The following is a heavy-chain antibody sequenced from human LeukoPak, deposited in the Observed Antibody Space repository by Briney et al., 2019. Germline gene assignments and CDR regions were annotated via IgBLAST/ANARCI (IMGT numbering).Heavy chain of an antibody. CDR3: ARLGPTHQTQPSLAGRPRYYFGMDV. D-gene: IGHD6-6*01. CDR1: GYSFTSYW. CDR2: IYPGDSTS. Sequence: ESLKISCKGSGYSFTSYWVGGVRQMPGKGLEWMVIIYPGDSTSRYNPPLQCHVTFSADKSISTAYLQYSRLKASDTAMYYCARLGPTHQTQPSLAGRPRYYFGMDVWGQGTTVTVSS. V-gene: IGHV5-51*01. J-gene: IGHJ6*02.